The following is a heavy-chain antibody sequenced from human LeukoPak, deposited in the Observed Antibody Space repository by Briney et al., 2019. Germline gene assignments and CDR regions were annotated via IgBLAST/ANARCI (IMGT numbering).Heavy chain of an antibody. J-gene: IGHJ2*01. CDR2: ISSSGCTI. Sequence: PGGSLRLSCAASGFTFSDYYMSWIRQAPGKGLEWVSYISSSGCTIYYADSVKGRFTISRDNAKNSLYLQMNSLRAEDTAVYYCATRRDGYNFWYFDLWGRGTLVTVSS. CDR1: GFTFSDYY. D-gene: IGHD5-24*01. V-gene: IGHV3-11*01. CDR3: ATRRDGYNFWYFDL.